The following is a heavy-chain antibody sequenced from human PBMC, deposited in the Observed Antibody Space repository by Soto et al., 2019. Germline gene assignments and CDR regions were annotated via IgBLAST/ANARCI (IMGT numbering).Heavy chain of an antibody. J-gene: IGHJ4*02. Sequence: QVQLVQSGAEVKKPWASVKVFCKASNYTFTNYGISWVRQAPGQGLEWMGWISAYNGNTNYAQKLQGRVNMTTDTSTSTDYMELRSLRSDDTAVYYCAREGLDYYESSGYYYGPFFDYWGQGTLVTVSS. CDR3: AREGLDYYESSGYYYGPFFDY. CDR1: NYTFTNYG. V-gene: IGHV1-18*01. CDR2: ISAYNGNT. D-gene: IGHD3-22*01.